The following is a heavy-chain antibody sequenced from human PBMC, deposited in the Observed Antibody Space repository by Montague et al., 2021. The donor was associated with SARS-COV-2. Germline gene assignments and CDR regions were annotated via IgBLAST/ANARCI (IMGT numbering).Heavy chain of an antibody. V-gene: IGHV3-48*03. D-gene: IGHD3-9*01. CDR1: GFTFSSSA. J-gene: IGHJ4*02. CDR3: AKASWVLTVASLDY. Sequence: SLRLSCAASGFTFSSSAMNWVRQAPGKGLEWVSYISSSGSNIHYADSVKGRFSIYRDNAKNTLYLQMNSLRAEDTALYYCAKASWVLTVASLDYWGQGTPVTVSS. CDR2: ISSSGSNI.